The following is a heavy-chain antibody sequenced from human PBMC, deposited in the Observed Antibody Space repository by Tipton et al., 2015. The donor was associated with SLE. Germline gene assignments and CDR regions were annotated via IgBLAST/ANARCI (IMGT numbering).Heavy chain of an antibody. D-gene: IGHD1-7*01. CDR2: IYYSGST. V-gene: IGHV4-59*12. Sequence: LRLSCTVSGGSISSYYWSWIRQPPGKGLEWIGYIYYSGSTNYNPSLKSRVTISVDTSKNQFSLKLSSVTAADTAVYYCARDSANYLLDYWGQGTLVTVSS. CDR1: GGSISSYY. J-gene: IGHJ4*02. CDR3: ARDSANYLLDY.